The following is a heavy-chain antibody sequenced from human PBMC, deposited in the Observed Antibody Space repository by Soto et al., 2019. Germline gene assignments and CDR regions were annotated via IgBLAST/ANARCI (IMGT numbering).Heavy chain of an antibody. D-gene: IGHD3-10*01. CDR1: GDSISSGDYY. Sequence: QVQLQESGPGLVKPSQTLSLTCTVSGDSISSGDYYWRWIRQPPGKGLEWIGYISYSGSTYYNPSLKRRVTISVDTSKNQFSPKLSSVTAADTAVYYCARWWFGELFDTWGQGTLVTVSS. V-gene: IGHV4-30-4*01. J-gene: IGHJ4*02. CDR3: ARWWFGELFDT. CDR2: ISYSGST.